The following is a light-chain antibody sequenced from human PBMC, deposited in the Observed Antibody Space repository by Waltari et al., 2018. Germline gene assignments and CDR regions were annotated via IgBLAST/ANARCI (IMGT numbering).Light chain of an antibody. V-gene: IGKV1-5*03. CDR2: KAS. Sequence: DVQMTQSPYTLSASVGDRITITCRASQSINDLLAWYQQKPGKAPRFLIQKASDLQSGVPSRFSGSGSGTEFTLTISGLQPDDFATYYCQQCNTYSFNFGPGTTVHIK. CDR3: QQCNTYSFN. CDR1: QSINDL. J-gene: IGKJ3*01.